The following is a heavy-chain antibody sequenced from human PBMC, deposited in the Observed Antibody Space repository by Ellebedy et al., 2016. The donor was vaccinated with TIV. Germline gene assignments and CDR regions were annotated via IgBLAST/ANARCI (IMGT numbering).Heavy chain of an antibody. Sequence: MPSETLSLTCTVSGGSISSSSYYWGWIRQPPGKGLEWIGSIYYSGSTYYNPSLKSRVTISVDTSKNQFSLKLSSVTAADTAVYYCARAGDNYDYVDYFDYWGQGTLVTVSS. CDR3: ARAGDNYDYVDYFDY. V-gene: IGHV4-39*01. CDR1: GGSISSSSYY. CDR2: IYYSGST. D-gene: IGHD3-16*01. J-gene: IGHJ4*02.